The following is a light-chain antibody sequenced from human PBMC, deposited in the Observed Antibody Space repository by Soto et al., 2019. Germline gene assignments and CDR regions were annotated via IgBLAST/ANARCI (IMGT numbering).Light chain of an antibody. CDR2: GAS. V-gene: IGKV1-17*03. CDR3: LQHDSYPWT. CDR1: QGVSKY. Sequence: DIQMTQSPSAMSASVGDRVTITCRASQGVSKYLAWFQQKPGKAPKRLIYGASSLQSGVPSRFSGSGSGTEFTLTISSLQTEDFATYYCLQHDSYPWTFGQGTKVDIK. J-gene: IGKJ1*01.